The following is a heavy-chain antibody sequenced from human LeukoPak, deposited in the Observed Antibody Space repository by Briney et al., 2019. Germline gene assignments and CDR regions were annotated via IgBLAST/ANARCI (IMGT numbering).Heavy chain of an antibody. Sequence: TGGSLRLSCAASGFTFSSCWMTWVRQAPGKGLEWVANIKHDGSEKYYVDSVKGRFTISRDNAKNSLYLQMNSLRAEDTAVYYCARTLGYCSSTNCFLTFDYWGQGTLVTVSS. CDR3: ARTLGYCSSTNCFLTFDY. D-gene: IGHD2-2*01. CDR2: IKHDGSEK. J-gene: IGHJ4*02. CDR1: GFTFSSCW. V-gene: IGHV3-7*04.